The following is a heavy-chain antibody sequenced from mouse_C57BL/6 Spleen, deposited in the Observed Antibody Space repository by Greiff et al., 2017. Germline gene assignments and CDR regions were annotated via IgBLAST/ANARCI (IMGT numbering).Heavy chain of an antibody. Sequence: QVQLQQSGAELARPGASVKLSCKASGYTFTSYGISWVKQRPGQGLEWIGEIHPRSGDTYYNEKFKGKATLTADKSSSTAYMELRSLTSEDSAVXFCASSGYSIQYGRDYWGQGTTLTVSS. CDR2: IHPRSGDT. CDR1: GYTFTSYG. J-gene: IGHJ2*01. V-gene: IGHV1-81*01. CDR3: ASSGYSIQYGRDY. D-gene: IGHD2-5*01.